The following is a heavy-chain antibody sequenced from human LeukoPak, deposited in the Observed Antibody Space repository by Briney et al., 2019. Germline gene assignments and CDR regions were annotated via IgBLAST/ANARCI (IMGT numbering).Heavy chain of an antibody. CDR2: ISSSSSCI. V-gene: IGHV3-21*01. CDR3: AREYSSRGGDYYYYYYMDV. CDR1: GFTFSSYS. Sequence: GGSLRLSCAASGFTFSSYSMNWVRQAPGKGLEWDSSISSSSSCIYYAESVKGRFTISRDNAKSSLYLQMNSLRAEDTAVYYCAREYSSRGGDYYYYYYMDVWGKGTTVTVSS. D-gene: IGHD6-13*01. J-gene: IGHJ6*03.